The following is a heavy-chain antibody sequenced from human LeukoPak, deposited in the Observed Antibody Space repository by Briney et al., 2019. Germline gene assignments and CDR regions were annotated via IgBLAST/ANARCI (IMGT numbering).Heavy chain of an antibody. CDR2: IYNGRNT. D-gene: IGHD6-19*01. Sequence: SETLSLTCSASGASASDKYWSWIRQSPGRTLEWIGHIYNGRNTKYNPSLTSRVTISVDTSKNQFSLSLTSVTAADTAMYYCAQTTGWPGFDFWGPGALVTVSS. V-gene: IGHV4-59*08. CDR3: AQTTGWPGFDF. J-gene: IGHJ4*02. CDR1: GASASDKY.